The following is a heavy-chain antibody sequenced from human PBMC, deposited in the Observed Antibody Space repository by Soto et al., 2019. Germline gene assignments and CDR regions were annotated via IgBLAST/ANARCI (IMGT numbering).Heavy chain of an antibody. CDR1: GVSISPDY. CDR3: AREGDGSSWYPHSVTINWFDP. D-gene: IGHD6-13*01. V-gene: IGHV4-59*01. J-gene: IGHJ5*02. CDR2: IYYSGST. Sequence: SQTLSLTCTVSGVSISPDYWRLFRLLLEKEMEWIGYIYYSGSTNYNPSLKSRVTISVDTSKNQFSLKLSSVTAADTAVYYCAREGDGSSWYPHSVTINWFDPWGQGTLVTVSS.